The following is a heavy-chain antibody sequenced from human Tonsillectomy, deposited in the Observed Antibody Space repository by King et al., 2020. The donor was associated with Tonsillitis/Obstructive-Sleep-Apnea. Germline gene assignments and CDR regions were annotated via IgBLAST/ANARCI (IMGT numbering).Heavy chain of an antibody. Sequence: VQLVESEGGLVQPGGSLRLSCAASGFTFSSYAMSWVRQAPGKGLEWVSAISGSGGGTYYADSVKGRFTISRDNSKNTLYLQMNSLRAEDTAVYYCAKDRCYGDYVSSIDYWGQGTLVTVSS. CDR3: AKDRCYGDYVSSIDY. CDR2: ISGSGGGT. D-gene: IGHD4-17*01. V-gene: IGHV3-23*04. CDR1: GFTFSSYA. J-gene: IGHJ4*02.